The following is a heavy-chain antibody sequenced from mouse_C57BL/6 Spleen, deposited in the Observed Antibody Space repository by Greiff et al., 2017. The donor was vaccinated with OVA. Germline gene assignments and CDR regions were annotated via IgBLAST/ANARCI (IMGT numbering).Heavy chain of an antibody. CDR2: ISSGGDYI. CDR3: TRGTVVAGNYAMDY. J-gene: IGHJ4*01. V-gene: IGHV5-9-1*02. Sequence: EVHLVESGEGLVKPGGSLKLSCAASGFTFSSYAMSWVRQTPEKRLEWVAYISSGGDYIYYADTVKGRFTISRDNARNTLYLQMSSLKSEDTAMYYCTRGTVVAGNYAMDYWGQGTSVTVSS. D-gene: IGHD1-1*01. CDR1: GFTFSSYA.